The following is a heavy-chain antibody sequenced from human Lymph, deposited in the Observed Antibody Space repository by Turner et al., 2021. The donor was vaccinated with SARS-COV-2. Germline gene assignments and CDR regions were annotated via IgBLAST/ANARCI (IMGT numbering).Heavy chain of an antibody. CDR2: ISRSSTYT. D-gene: IGHD3-22*01. J-gene: IGHJ6*02. Sequence: QVQLVESGGGLVKPGGSLRLACAASGFTFSDYYMRWIRQAPGKGMEWVSYISRSSTYTNYADSVKGRFTISRDNAKNSMYVQMNSLRAEDTAVYYCARGLLPYYYYGMDVWGQGTTVTVSS. CDR3: ARGLLPYYYYGMDV. V-gene: IGHV3-11*06. CDR1: GFTFSDYY.